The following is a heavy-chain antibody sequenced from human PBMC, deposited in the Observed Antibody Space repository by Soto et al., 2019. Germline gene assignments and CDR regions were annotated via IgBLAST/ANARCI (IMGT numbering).Heavy chain of an antibody. CDR3: ASSRKDGFYDILTGSRLYYYGMDV. CDR2: TYYRSKWYN. D-gene: IGHD3-9*01. J-gene: IGHJ6*02. Sequence: QSQTLSLTCAISGDSVSSNSAAWNWIRQSPSRGLEWLGRTYYRSKWYNDYAVSVKSRITINPDTSKNQFSLQLNSVTPEDTAVYYCASSRKDGFYDILTGSRLYYYGMDVWGQGTTVTVSS. V-gene: IGHV6-1*01. CDR1: GDSVSSNSAA.